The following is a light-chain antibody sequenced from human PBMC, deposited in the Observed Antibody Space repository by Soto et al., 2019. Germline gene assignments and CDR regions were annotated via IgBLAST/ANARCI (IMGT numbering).Light chain of an antibody. V-gene: IGKV4-1*01. CDR1: QSVLYSSNNKNY. Sequence: DIVMTQSPDSLAVSLGERATINCKSSQSVLYSSNNKNYLAWYQQKPGQPPKLLIYWASTRESGVPDRFSGSGSVTDFTLTISSLQAEDVAVYYCQQYCATPWTFGQGTKVEIK. J-gene: IGKJ1*01. CDR3: QQYCATPWT. CDR2: WAS.